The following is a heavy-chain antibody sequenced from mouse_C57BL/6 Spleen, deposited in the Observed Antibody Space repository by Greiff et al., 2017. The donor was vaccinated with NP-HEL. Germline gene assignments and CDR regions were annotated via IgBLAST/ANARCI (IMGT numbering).Heavy chain of an antibody. D-gene: IGHD2-12*01. Sequence: VQLQQSGPELVKPGASVKISCKASGYAFSSSWMNWVKQRPGKGLEWIGRIYPGDGDTNYNGKFKGKASLTADKSSSTAYMQLSSLTSEDSAVYFCAREGGARYDFYCFDYWGQGTTLTVSS. CDR1: GYAFSSSW. J-gene: IGHJ2*01. V-gene: IGHV1-82*01. CDR3: AREGGARYDFYCFDY. CDR2: IYPGDGDT.